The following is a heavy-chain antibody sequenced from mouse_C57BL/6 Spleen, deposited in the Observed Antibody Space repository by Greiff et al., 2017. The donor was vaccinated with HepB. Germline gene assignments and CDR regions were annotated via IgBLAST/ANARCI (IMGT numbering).Heavy chain of an antibody. CDR1: GYTFTTYP. Sequence: QVQLKESGAELVKPGASVKMSCKASGYTFTTYPIEWMKQNHGKSLEWIGNFHPYNDDTKYNEKFKGKATLTVEKSSSTVYLELSRLTSDDSAVYYCARGLRSRNYYAMDYWGQGTSVTVSS. D-gene: IGHD1-1*01. J-gene: IGHJ4*01. V-gene: IGHV1-47*01. CDR2: FHPYNDDT. CDR3: ARGLRSRNYYAMDY.